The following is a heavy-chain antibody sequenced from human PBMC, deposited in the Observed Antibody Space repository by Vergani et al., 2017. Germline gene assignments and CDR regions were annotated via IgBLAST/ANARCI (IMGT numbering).Heavy chain of an antibody. J-gene: IGHJ6*02. V-gene: IGHV3-9*01. CDR3: ARDHYYYGSGYYGMDV. Sequence: EVQLVESGGGLVQPGRSLRLSCAASGFTFDDYAMHWVRQAPGKGLEWVSGISWNSGSIGYADSVKGRFTISRDNAKNSLYLQMNSLRAEDTAVYYCARDHYYYGSGYYGMDVWGQGTTVTVSS. D-gene: IGHD3-10*01. CDR2: ISWNSGSI. CDR1: GFTFDDYA.